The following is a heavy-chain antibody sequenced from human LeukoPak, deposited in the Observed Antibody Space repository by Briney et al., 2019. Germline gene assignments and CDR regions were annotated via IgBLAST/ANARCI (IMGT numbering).Heavy chain of an antibody. D-gene: IGHD3-22*01. CDR3: ARRGVVIRVILVGFHKEAFYFDS. CDR2: ITTISHYI. CDR1: GFTLSDYH. J-gene: IGHJ4*02. Sequence: GGSLRLSCAASGFTLSDYHMNWVRQAPGKGLEWLSSITTISHYIYYAGAVRGRFTISRDNAKNSLYLQMNSLRGEDTAVYFCARRGVVIRVILVGFHKEAFYFDSWGQGALVTVSS. V-gene: IGHV3-21*04.